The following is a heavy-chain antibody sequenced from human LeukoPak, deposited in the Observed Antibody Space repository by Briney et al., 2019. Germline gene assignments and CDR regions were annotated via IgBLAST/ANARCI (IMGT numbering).Heavy chain of an antibody. CDR1: GFTFRDCS. J-gene: IGHJ4*02. CDR3: GRHRSGSGTYFIDY. Sequence: GGSLRLSCVVSGFTFRDCSMIWVRQAPGKGLQWVANMKKDGSETKYGDFVKGRFTISRDNAKNSLFLQMNSLRVEDTAVYYCGRHRSGSGTYFIDYWGQGTLVSVSS. D-gene: IGHD3-10*01. CDR2: MKKDGSET. V-gene: IGHV3-7*01.